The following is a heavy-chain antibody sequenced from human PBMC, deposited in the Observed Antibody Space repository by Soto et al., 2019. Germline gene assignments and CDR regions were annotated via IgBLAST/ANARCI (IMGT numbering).Heavy chain of an antibody. CDR1: GFTFSSYA. D-gene: IGHD6-13*01. Sequence: PGGSLRLSCAASGFTFSSYAMTWVRQAPGKGLEWVSAISGSGGTTFYADSVKGRFTISRDNSKSTVYLQMNSLRADDTAIYYCTKVPWGSTWNNWFDPWGQGTLVTVSS. CDR2: ISGSGGTT. V-gene: IGHV3-23*01. CDR3: TKVPWGSTWNNWFDP. J-gene: IGHJ5*02.